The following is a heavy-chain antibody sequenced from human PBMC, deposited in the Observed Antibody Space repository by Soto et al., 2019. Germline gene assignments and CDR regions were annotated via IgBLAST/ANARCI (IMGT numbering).Heavy chain of an antibody. J-gene: IGHJ4*02. CDR3: ARAATGSYHSAY. V-gene: IGHV1-18*04. CDR1: GYAFTSYG. Sequence: QVQLVQSGPEVKKPGASVRVSCMTSGYAFTSYGVNWVRQVPGQGLEWMGWIAPHSGRTTYLPKFQGRVTITADPSTNTAYMELTSLGSDDTGIYFCARAATGSYHSAYWGQGTVSPSPQ. CDR2: IAPHSGRT. D-gene: IGHD3-10*01.